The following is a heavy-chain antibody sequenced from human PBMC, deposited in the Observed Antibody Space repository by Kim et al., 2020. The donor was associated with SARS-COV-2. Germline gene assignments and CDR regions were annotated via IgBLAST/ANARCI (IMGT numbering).Heavy chain of an antibody. D-gene: IGHD6-13*01. CDR2: IWYDGSNK. Sequence: GRSLRLSCAASGFTFSSYGMHWVRQAPGKGLEWVAVIWYDGSNKYYADSVKGRFTISRDNSKNTLYLQMNSLRAEDTAVYYCARDLGIAAAGTFTDYWGQGTLVTVSS. V-gene: IGHV3-33*01. J-gene: IGHJ4*02. CDR1: GFTFSSYG. CDR3: ARDLGIAAAGTFTDY.